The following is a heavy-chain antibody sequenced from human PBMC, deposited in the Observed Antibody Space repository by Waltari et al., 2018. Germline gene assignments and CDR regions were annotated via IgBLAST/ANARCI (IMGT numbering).Heavy chain of an antibody. CDR1: GFTFSSYW. Sequence: EVQLVESGGGLVQPGGSLRLSCAASGFTFSSYWMHWVRQAPGKGLVWGSRINSDGSSTSYADSLKGRFTISRDNAKNTLYLKMNSLRAEDTAVYYCASQYSSGWNFDYWGQGTLVTVSS. CDR3: ASQYSSGWNFDY. V-gene: IGHV3-74*01. J-gene: IGHJ4*02. D-gene: IGHD6-19*01. CDR2: INSDGSST.